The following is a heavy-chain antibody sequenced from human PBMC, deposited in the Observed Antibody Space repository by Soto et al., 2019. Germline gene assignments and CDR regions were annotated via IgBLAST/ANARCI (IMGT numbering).Heavy chain of an antibody. J-gene: IGHJ4*02. D-gene: IGHD4-4*01. V-gene: IGHV3-30-3*01. Sequence: QVHLVESGGGVVQAGTSLRLSCTASGFPFTSYNFHWVRQAPGKGLEWVAVISEDGGTEYFADAVRGRFLISKDTSKNTVYQQMNSLRPEDTGTYFCARRLAPTVSALGYWGEGTLVTVSS. CDR3: ARRLAPTVSALGY. CDR2: ISEDGGTE. CDR1: GFPFTSYN.